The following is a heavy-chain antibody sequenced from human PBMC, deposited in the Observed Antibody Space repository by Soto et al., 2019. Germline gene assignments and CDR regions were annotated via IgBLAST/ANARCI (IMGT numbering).Heavy chain of an antibody. D-gene: IGHD5-12*01. CDR1: KSIFSGYS. J-gene: IGHJ4*02. CDR3: ARDGAGDGYEYYFAY. Sequence: CKYGKSIFSGYSISWVRQAPGQGLEWMGGIIPIFGTANYAQKFQGRVTITADESTSTAYMELSSLRSEDTAVYYCARDGAGDGYEYYFAYWGQGTLVPVSS. V-gene: IGHV1-69*01. CDR2: IIPIFGTA.